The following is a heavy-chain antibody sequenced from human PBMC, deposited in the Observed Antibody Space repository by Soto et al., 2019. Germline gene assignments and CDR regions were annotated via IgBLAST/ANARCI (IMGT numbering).Heavy chain of an antibody. CDR3: EAEMTFGKLSVV. J-gene: IGHJ6*02. CDR1: GDTVTNYV. CDR2: IFPKFGTT. V-gene: IGHV1-69*13. D-gene: IGHD3-16*02. Sequence: GASVKVSCKASGDTVTNYVISWVRQAPGQGLEWMGGIFPKFGTTYSAQKLQDRLTITADESTSTVYMQLSSLRLDDTAVYYCEAEMTFGKLSVVWGQGSTVTVSS.